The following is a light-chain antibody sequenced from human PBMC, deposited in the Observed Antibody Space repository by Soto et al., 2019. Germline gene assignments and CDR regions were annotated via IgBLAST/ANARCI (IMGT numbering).Light chain of an antibody. CDR3: SSYTSSSTXV. V-gene: IGLV2-14*01. CDR1: SSDVGGYNY. CDR2: DVS. J-gene: IGLJ1*01. Sequence: QSALTQPASVSGSPGQSITISCTGTSSDVGGYNYVSWYQQHPGKAPKLMIYDVSNRPSGVSNRFSGSKSGNTASLTISGLQAEDEADYYCSSYTSSSTXVFGTGTKVTV.